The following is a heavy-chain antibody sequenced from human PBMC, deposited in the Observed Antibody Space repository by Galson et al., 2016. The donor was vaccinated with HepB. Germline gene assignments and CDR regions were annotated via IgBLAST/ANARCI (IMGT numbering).Heavy chain of an antibody. CDR1: GGSLSGYY. Sequence: SETLSLTCEVSGGSLSGYYWSWIRQPPGKGLEWIGKINHSGSTNYNPSVESRVTMSVDTTKNQFSLNLRSVTAADSAVYYCARTGVRNHDFWSCYYTGDKDYNWFDPWGQETLVIVSS. CDR3: ARTGVRNHDFWSCYYTGDKDYNWFDP. CDR2: INHSGST. D-gene: IGHD3-3*01. J-gene: IGHJ5*02. V-gene: IGHV4-34*01.